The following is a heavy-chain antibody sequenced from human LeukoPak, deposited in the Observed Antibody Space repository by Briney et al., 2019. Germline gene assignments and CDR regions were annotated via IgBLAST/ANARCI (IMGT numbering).Heavy chain of an antibody. CDR2: ISSSGSTI. V-gene: IGHV3-11*04. J-gene: IGHJ1*01. CDR1: GFTFSDYY. Sequence: PGGSLRLSCAASGFTFSDYYMSWIRQAPGKGLEWVSYISSSGSTIYYADSVKGRFTISRDNAKNSLYLQMNSLRAEDTAVYYCARGGVLGVVSLLNGIWAEYFQHWGQGTLVTVSS. CDR3: ARGGVLGVVSLLNGIWAEYFQH. D-gene: IGHD3-10*01.